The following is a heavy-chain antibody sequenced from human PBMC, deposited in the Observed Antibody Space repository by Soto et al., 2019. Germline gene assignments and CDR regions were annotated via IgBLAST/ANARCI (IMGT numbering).Heavy chain of an antibody. CDR1: SGSISSSNW. D-gene: IGHD3-16*02. V-gene: IGHV4-4*02. Sequence: SETLSLTCAVSSGSISSSNWWSWVRQPPGKGLEWIGEIYHSGSTNYNPSLKSRVTISVDKSKNQFSLKLSSVTAADTAVYYCARHTYRNYYYYMDVWGKGTTVTVSS. CDR3: ARHTYRNYYYYMDV. CDR2: IYHSGST. J-gene: IGHJ6*03.